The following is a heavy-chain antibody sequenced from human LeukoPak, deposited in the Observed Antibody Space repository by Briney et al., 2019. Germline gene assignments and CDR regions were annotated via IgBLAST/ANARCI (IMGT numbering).Heavy chain of an antibody. CDR3: ARVSPTTLRFGGAFDY. CDR2: ISYDGSNK. V-gene: IGHV3-30*04. J-gene: IGHJ4*02. Sequence: GGSLRLSCAASGFTFRSYAMHWVRQAPGKGLAGVAVISYDGSNKYYPDAVKGRFTISRDNSKNTLYLQMNSLRAEDTAVYYCARVSPTTLRFGGAFDYWGQGTLVTVSS. CDR1: GFTFRSYA. D-gene: IGHD3-3*01.